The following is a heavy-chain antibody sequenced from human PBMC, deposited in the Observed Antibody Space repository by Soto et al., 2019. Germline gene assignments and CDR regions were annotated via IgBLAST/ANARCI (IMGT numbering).Heavy chain of an antibody. CDR3: VRLLAYYNFYMDV. J-gene: IGHJ6*03. D-gene: IGHD6-6*01. Sequence: SETLSLTCTVSGGSISSGGYYWSWIRQHPGKSLEWIGSIYYSGTTYYNSSLKSRVTMSVDTSKRQFSLKLTSVTAADTAVYYCVRLLAYYNFYMDVWGKGTTVTVSS. CDR2: IYYSGTT. CDR1: GGSISSGGYY. V-gene: IGHV4-39*01.